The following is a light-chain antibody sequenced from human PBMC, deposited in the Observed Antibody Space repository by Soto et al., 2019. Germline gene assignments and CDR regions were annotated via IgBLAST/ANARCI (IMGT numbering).Light chain of an antibody. CDR3: QKYSSVIT. CDR2: AAS. V-gene: IGKV1-27*01. Sequence: DIQMTQSPSSLSASVGDRVTITCRASQGISNFLAWYQQKPGKVPKLLISAASTVQSGVPSRFSGSGSGTDFTLTITSLQPDDVATYYWQKYSSVITFGQGTRLEIK. J-gene: IGKJ5*01. CDR1: QGISNF.